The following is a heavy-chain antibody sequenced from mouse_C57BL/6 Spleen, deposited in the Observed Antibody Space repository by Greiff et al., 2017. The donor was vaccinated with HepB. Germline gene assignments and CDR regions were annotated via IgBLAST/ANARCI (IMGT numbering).Heavy chain of an antibody. J-gene: IGHJ4*01. V-gene: IGHV1-80*01. CDR1: GYAFSSYW. Sequence: QVQLQQSGAELVKPGASVKISCKASGYAFSSYWMNWVKQRPGKGLEWIGQIYPGDGDTNYNGKFKGKATLTADKSSNTAYMQLSSLTSEDSAVYFCVITDYYAMDYWGQGTSVTVSS. CDR3: VITDYYAMDY. D-gene: IGHD1-2*01. CDR2: IYPGDGDT.